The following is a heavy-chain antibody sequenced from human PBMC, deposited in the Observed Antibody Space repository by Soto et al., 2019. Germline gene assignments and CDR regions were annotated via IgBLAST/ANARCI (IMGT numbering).Heavy chain of an antibody. CDR1: GYTFTSHG. D-gene: IGHD3-9*01. CDR3: ARLLTEGVTYREDAFDI. V-gene: IGHV1-18*01. J-gene: IGHJ3*02. CDR2: ISTYNGKT. Sequence: ASVKVSCKASGYTFTSHGISWVRQAPGQGLEWKGWISTYNGKTDYSQKFQGRVTMTADTRTTTGYMELRSLRSDDTAIYYCARLLTEGVTYREDAFDIWGQGTKVTVSS.